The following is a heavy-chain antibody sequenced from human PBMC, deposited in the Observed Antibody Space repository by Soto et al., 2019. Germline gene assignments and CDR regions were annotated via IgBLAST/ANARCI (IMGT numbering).Heavy chain of an antibody. J-gene: IGHJ1*01. D-gene: IGHD4-17*01. CDR3: ARGTVTTAEYFQH. Sequence: SETLSLTCTVSGGSISSYYWSWIRQPPGKGLEWIGYIYYSGSTNYNPSLKSRVTISVDTSKNQFSLKLSSVTAADTAVYYCARGTVTTAEYFQHWGQGTLVTVSS. CDR2: IYYSGST. V-gene: IGHV4-59*01. CDR1: GGSISSYY.